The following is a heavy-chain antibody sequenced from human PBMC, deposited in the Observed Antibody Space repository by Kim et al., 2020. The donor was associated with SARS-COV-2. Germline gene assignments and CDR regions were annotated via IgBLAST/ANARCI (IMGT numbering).Heavy chain of an antibody. Sequence: GESLKISCKGSGHSFPSYWIGWVRQMPGKGLEWMGIIYPGDSDTRYSPSFQGQVTTSADKSISTAYLQWSSLKASDTAMYYCARLRGDIVVVPSAIDYWGQGTLVTVSS. CDR1: GHSFPSYW. V-gene: IGHV5-51*01. D-gene: IGHD2-2*01. CDR3: ARLRGDIVVVPSAIDY. J-gene: IGHJ4*02. CDR2: IYPGDSDT.